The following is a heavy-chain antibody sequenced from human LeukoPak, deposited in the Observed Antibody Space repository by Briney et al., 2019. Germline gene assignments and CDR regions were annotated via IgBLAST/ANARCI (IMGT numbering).Heavy chain of an antibody. CDR3: TKSGGSYYDY. J-gene: IGHJ4*02. CDR2: ISYDGSNK. CDR1: GFTFSSYG. V-gene: IGHV3-30*18. Sequence: PGGSLRLSCAASGFTFSSYGMHWVRQAPGKGLEWVAVISYDGSNKYYADSVKGRFTISRDDSKTTLYLQMNSLKTEETAVYYCTKSGGSYYDYWGPGTLVTVSS. D-gene: IGHD1-26*01.